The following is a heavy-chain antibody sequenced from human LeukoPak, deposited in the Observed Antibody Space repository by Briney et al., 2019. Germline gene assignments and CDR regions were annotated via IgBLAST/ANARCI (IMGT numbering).Heavy chain of an antibody. CDR3: AREAIAAAGNHWFDP. V-gene: IGHV4-59*01. J-gene: IGHJ5*02. CDR1: GGSISSYY. CDR2: VFYSGST. D-gene: IGHD6-13*01. Sequence: SETLSLTCTVSGGSISSYYWSCIRQPPGKGLEWIGYVFYSGSTNYNPSLKSRVTISVDTSKNQFSLNLSSVTAADTAVYYCAREAIAAAGNHWFDPWGQGILVTVSS.